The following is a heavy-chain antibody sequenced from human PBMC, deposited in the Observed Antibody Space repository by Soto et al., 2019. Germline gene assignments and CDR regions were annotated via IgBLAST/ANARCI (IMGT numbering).Heavy chain of an antibody. CDR1: GSTFSSYW. D-gene: IGHD6-13*01. V-gene: IGHV3-74*01. Sequence: GGSLRLSCAASGSTFSSYWMHWVRQAPGKGLVWVSRINSDGSSTSYADSVKGRFTISRDNAKNTLYLQMNSLRAEDTAVYYCASTCIAAADDYYYGMDVWGQGTTVTVSS. CDR3: ASTCIAAADDYYYGMDV. J-gene: IGHJ6*02. CDR2: INSDGSST.